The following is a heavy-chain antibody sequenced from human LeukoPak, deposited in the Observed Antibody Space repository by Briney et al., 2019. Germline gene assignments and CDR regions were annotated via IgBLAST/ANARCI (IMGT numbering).Heavy chain of an antibody. CDR3: AKVPYYYDSSGYYSPYYFDY. V-gene: IGHV3-23*01. CDR2: ISGSGGST. CDR1: GFTFSSYA. D-gene: IGHD3-22*01. Sequence: PGGSLRLSCAASGFTFSSYAMSWVRQAPGKGLEWVSAISGSGGSTYYADSVKGRFTIPRDNSKNTLYLQMNSLRAEDTAVYYCAKVPYYYDSSGYYSPYYFDYWGQGTLVTVSS. J-gene: IGHJ4*02.